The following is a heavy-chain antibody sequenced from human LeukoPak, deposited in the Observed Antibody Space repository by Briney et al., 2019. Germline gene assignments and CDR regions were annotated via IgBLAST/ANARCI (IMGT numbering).Heavy chain of an antibody. J-gene: IGHJ6*03. CDR3: ARGGGYSSSSLPRYYYMDV. V-gene: IGHV1-18*01. D-gene: IGHD6-6*01. CDR2: ISVYNGNT. CDR1: GYTFTSYG. Sequence: ASVKVSCKASGYTFTSYGISWVRQAPGQGLEWMGWISVYNGNTNYAQKLQGRVTMTTDTSTSTAYMELRSLRSDDTAVYYCARGGGYSSSSLPRYYYMDVWGKGTTVTVSS.